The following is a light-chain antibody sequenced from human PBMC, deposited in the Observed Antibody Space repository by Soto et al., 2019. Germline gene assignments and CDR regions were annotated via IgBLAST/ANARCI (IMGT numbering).Light chain of an antibody. CDR2: EVS. CDR1: SSDVGGYNY. CDR3: SSYTSSRAYV. J-gene: IGLJ1*01. Sequence: QSVLTQPASVSGSPGQSITISCTGTSSDVGGYNYVSWYQQQSGKAPKLMIHEVSNRPSGVSSRFSGSKSGNTASLTISGLQAEDEADYYCSSYTSSRAYVFGIGTKLPVL. V-gene: IGLV2-14*01.